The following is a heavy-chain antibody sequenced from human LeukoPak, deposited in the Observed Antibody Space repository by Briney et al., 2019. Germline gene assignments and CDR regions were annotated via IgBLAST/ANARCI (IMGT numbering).Heavy chain of an antibody. D-gene: IGHD4-17*01. CDR3: ARVLTGTKGRDGLGRSRRAFDI. J-gene: IGHJ3*02. Sequence: PSETMVLTCAAYGGSFGGYYWSWIRQPPGKGLEWIGEINHSGSTNYNPYLQSRVTISVNTSKNQFSLKLSTVIAADTAVYYCARVLTGTKGRDGLGRSRRAFDIWGQGTMVTVSS. V-gene: IGHV4-34*01. CDR1: GGSFGGYY. CDR2: INHSGST.